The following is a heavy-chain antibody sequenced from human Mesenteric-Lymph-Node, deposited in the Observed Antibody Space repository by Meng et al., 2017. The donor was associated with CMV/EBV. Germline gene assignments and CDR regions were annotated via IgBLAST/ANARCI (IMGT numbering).Heavy chain of an antibody. CDR3: ARSRDYCSSTSCYTTYYYYYYYYYGMDV. CDR2: IRYDGSNK. Sequence: GGSLRLSCAASGFTFSSYGMHWVRQAPGKGLEWVAFIRYDGSNKYYADSVKGRFTISRDNSKNTLYLQMNSLRAEDTAVYYCARSRDYCSSTSCYTTYYYYYYYYYGMDVWGQGTTVTVSS. D-gene: IGHD2-2*02. J-gene: IGHJ6*02. CDR1: GFTFSSYG. V-gene: IGHV3-30*02.